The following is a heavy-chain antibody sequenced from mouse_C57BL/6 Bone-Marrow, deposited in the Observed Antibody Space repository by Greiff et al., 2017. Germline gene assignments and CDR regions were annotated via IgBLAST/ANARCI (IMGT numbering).Heavy chain of an antibody. CDR2: IYPGDGAT. J-gene: IGHJ2*01. CDR3: ARDWDYLDY. V-gene: IGHV1-80*01. CDR1: GYAFSTYW. D-gene: IGHD4-1*01. Sequence: QVQLQQSGAELVKPGASVKISCKVSGYAFSTYWMNWVKQRPGQGLEWIGQIYPGDGATNYNGKFKGKATLTADKSSSTAYMQLSSLTSEDAAVYFCARDWDYLDYWGQGTTLTVSS.